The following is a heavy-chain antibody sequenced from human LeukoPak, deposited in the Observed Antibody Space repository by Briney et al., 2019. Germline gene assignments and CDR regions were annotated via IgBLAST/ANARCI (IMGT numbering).Heavy chain of an antibody. Sequence: GASVEVSCKASTYTFTDNSIHWVRQAPGQGPPWMGWINPNSGGTHYARNFQDRVTLTRDTSLSTAYMELTSLRSDDTAMYYCARENSFGSGSNIFDSWGQGNLVTVSS. D-gene: IGHD3-10*01. CDR1: TYTFTDNS. J-gene: IGHJ4*02. V-gene: IGHV1-2*02. CDR2: INPNSGGT. CDR3: ARENSFGSGSNIFDS.